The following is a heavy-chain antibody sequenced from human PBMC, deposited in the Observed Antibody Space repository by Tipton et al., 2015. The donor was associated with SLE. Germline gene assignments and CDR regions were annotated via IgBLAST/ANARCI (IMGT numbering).Heavy chain of an antibody. CDR2: IYTSGST. D-gene: IGHD3-10*01. CDR1: GGSISSGSYY. CDR3: ARDLNYYGSGSYKGWFDP. V-gene: IGHV4-61*02. J-gene: IGHJ5*02. Sequence: TLSLSCTVSGGSISSGSYYWSWIRQPAGKGLEWIGRIYTSGSTNHNPSLKSRVTISVDTSKNQFSLKLSSVTAADTAVYYCARDLNYYGSGSYKGWFDPWGQGTLVTVSS.